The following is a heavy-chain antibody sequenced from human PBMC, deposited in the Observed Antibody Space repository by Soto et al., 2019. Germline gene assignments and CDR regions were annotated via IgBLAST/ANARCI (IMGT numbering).Heavy chain of an antibody. J-gene: IGHJ4*02. CDR3: ARAPYCGGDCYSYYFDY. CDR1: GFTFSSYA. Sequence: GGSLRLSCAASGFTFSSYAMHWVHQAPGKGLEWVAVISYDGSNKYYADSVKGRFTISRDNSKNTLYLQMNSLRAEDTAVYYCARAPYCGGDCYSYYFDYWGQGTLVTVSS. V-gene: IGHV3-30*04. CDR2: ISYDGSNK. D-gene: IGHD2-21*02.